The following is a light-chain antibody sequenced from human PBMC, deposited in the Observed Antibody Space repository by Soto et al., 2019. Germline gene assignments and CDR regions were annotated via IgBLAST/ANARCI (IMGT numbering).Light chain of an antibody. V-gene: IGLV2-8*01. CDR3: SSYAGSNNVV. Sequence: QSALTQPPSASGSPGQSVTISCTGTSSDVGGYNYVSWYQQHPGKAPKLMIYEVSKRPSGVPDRFSGSKSGNTASLTVSGLQAEDESYYYCSSYAGSNNVVFGGATKLTVL. J-gene: IGLJ2*01. CDR2: EVS. CDR1: SSDVGGYNY.